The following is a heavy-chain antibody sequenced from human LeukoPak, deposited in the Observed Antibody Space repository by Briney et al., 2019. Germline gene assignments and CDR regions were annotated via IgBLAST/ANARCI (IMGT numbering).Heavy chain of an antibody. CDR2: ISGSGGST. CDR3: AKSPSNGITIFGVAPFGY. D-gene: IGHD3-3*01. V-gene: IGHV3-23*01. CDR1: GFTFSSYW. J-gene: IGHJ4*02. Sequence: GGSLRLSCAASGFTFSSYWMHWVRQAPGKGLEWVSAISGSGGSTYYADSVKGRFTISRDNSKNTLYLQMNSLRAEDTAVYYCAKSPSNGITIFGVAPFGYWGQGTLVTVSS.